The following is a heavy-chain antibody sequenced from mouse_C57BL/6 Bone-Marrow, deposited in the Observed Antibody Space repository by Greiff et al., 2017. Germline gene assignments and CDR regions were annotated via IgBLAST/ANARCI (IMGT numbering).Heavy chain of an antibody. CDR2: ISSGGRYT. V-gene: IGHV5-6*02. J-gene: IGHJ1*03. CDR1: GFTFSSYG. D-gene: IGHD4-1*01. Sequence: EVNLVESGGDLVKPGGSLKLSCAASGFTFSSYGMSWVRQTPDKRLEWVATISSGGRYTYYPDSVKGRFTISRDNAKNTLYLQMSSLKSEDTAMYYCASRTGTWYFDVWGTGTTVTVSS. CDR3: ASRTGTWYFDV.